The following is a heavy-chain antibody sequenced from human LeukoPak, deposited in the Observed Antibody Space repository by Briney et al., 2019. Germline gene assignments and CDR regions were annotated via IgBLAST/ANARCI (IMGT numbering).Heavy chain of an antibody. CDR3: ARALRYDDSSGYYAY. D-gene: IGHD3-22*01. CDR1: GYTFSGYY. CDR2: INPNSGAT. V-gene: IGHV1-2*02. J-gene: IGHJ4*02. Sequence: ASVKVSCKASGYTFSGYYMHWVRQAPGQGLEWMGWINPNSGATNYAQTLQGRVTMTRDTSISIVYMELSRLRTDDTAEYYCARALRYDDSSGYYAYWGQGTLVTVSS.